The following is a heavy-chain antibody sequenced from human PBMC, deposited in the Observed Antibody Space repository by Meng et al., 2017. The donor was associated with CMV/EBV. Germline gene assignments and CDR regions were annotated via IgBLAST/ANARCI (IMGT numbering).Heavy chain of an antibody. Sequence: SGGTFARYALSWERLAPGRRAAWIGGVLTVFGKANCGKKFQGQVPIATDNSTSKASMRLSSLRSEGTAVYYCARAPPGGWSPSDFDYWGQGTLVTVSS. CDR1: GGTFARYA. CDR3: ARAPPGGWSPSDFDY. CDR2: VLTVFGKA. J-gene: IGHJ4*02. D-gene: IGHD6-19*01. V-gene: IGHV1-69*05.